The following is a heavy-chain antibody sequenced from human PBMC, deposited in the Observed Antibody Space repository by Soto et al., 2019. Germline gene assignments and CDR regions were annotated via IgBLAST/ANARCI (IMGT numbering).Heavy chain of an antibody. CDR2: IIPIFGTA. D-gene: IGHD3-22*01. Sequence: ASVKVSCKASGGTFSSYAISWVRQAPGQGLEWMGGIIPIFGTANYAQKFQGRVTITADESTSTAYMELSSLRSEDTAVYYCARGDYYDSSGYNIPWDYWGQGTLVTVSS. V-gene: IGHV1-69*13. CDR1: GGTFSSYA. J-gene: IGHJ4*02. CDR3: ARGDYYDSSGYNIPWDY.